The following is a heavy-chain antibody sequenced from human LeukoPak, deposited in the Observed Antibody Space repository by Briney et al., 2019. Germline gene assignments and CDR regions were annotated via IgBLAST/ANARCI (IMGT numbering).Heavy chain of an antibody. Sequence: PGGSLRLSCAASGFIFSSHWMSWVRQAPGKGLEWVANIKQDGREKYYVDSVKGRFTISRDNAKNSLYLQMNSLRAEDTAVYHYARRHASTWSFDSWGQGALVTVSS. CDR2: IKQDGREK. D-gene: IGHD6-13*01. CDR1: GFIFSSHW. V-gene: IGHV3-7*01. J-gene: IGHJ4*02. CDR3: ARRHASTWSFDS.